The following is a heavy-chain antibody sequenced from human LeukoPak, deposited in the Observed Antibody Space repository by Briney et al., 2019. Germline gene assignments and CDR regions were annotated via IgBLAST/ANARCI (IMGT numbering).Heavy chain of an antibody. CDR2: MNPNSGNT. V-gene: IGHV1-8*01. D-gene: IGHD3/OR15-3a*01. Sequence: GASVKVSCKASGYTFTSYDINWVRQATGQGLEWMGWMNPNSGNTGYAQKFQGRVTITTNTSIATAYMELSSLRSEDTAVYYCARSDFMAWNAFDFWGQGTMVTVSS. J-gene: IGHJ3*01. CDR1: GYTFTSYD. CDR3: ARSDFMAWNAFDF.